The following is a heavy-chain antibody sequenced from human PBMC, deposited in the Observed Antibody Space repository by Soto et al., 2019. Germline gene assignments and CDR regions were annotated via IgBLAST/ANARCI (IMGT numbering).Heavy chain of an antibody. CDR1: GGSISSYY. V-gene: IGHV4-4*07. D-gene: IGHD3-3*01. CDR2: IYTSGST. J-gene: IGHJ6*02. CDR3: ARDITIYNYYYGMDV. Sequence: TVSGGSISSYYWSWIRQPAGKGLEWIGRIYTSGSTNYNPSLKSRVTMSVDTSKNQFSLKLSSVTAADTAVYYCARDITIYNYYYGMDVWGQGTTVTVSS.